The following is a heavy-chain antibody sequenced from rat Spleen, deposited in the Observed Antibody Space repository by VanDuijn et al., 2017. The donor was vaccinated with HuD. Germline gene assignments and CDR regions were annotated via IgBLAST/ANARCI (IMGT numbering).Heavy chain of an antibody. CDR1: GFSLTSYH. CDR3: ARELPGGYVMDA. CDR2: IWTGGST. J-gene: IGHJ4*01. D-gene: IGHD1-4*01. Sequence: QVQLKESGPGLVQPSQTLSLACTVSGFSLTSYHVHWVRQPSGKGLEWLGVIWTGGSTEYKSALKSRLSISRDTSKSQVFLKMNSLQTEDTATYYCARELPGGYVMDAWGQGASVTVSS. V-gene: IGHV2-43*01.